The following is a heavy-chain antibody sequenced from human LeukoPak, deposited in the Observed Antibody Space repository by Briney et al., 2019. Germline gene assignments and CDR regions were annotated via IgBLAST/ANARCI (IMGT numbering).Heavy chain of an antibody. CDR2: ISGSSSTI. CDR1: GFTFSSYS. D-gene: IGHD3-22*01. CDR3: ASYYDGSGYFDAFDI. V-gene: IGHV3-48*02. Sequence: GGSLRLSCAASGFTFSSYSMNWVRQAPGKGLEWVSYISGSSSTIYYADSVKGRFTISRDNARNSLYLQMNSLRDEDTAVYYCASYYDGSGYFDAFDIWGQGTMVTVSS. J-gene: IGHJ3*02.